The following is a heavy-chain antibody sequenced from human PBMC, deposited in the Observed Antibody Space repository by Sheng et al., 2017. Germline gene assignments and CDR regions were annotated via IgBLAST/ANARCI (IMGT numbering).Heavy chain of an antibody. J-gene: IGHJ4*02. Sequence: EVQLVESGGGLVQPGGSLRLSCAASGFTFSSYAMSWVRQAPGKGLEWVSAISGSGGSTYYADSVKGRFTISRDNSKNTLYLQMNSLRAEDTAVYYCAKVPRRATVTTSYFDYWGQGTLVTVSS. D-gene: IGHD4-17*01. CDR2: ISGSGGST. CDR1: GFTFSSYA. V-gene: IGHV3-23*04. CDR3: AKVPRRATVTTSYFDY.